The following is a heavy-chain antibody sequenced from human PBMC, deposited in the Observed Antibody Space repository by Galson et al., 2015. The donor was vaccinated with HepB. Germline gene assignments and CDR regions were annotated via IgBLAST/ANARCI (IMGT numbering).Heavy chain of an antibody. D-gene: IGHD2-2*02. CDR1: GFTFSHYG. J-gene: IGHJ6*03. CDR3: AKGDRYCSSTSCYTEYYYYYMDV. V-gene: IGHV3-23*01. CDR2: ISVSGTRT. Sequence: SLRLSCAASGFTFSHYGMHWVRQAPGKGLEWVSGISVSGTRTYYADSVKGRFIISRDNSKSTLLLQMNSLRAEDTAVYYCAKGDRYCSSTSCYTEYYYYYMDVWGKGTTVTVSS.